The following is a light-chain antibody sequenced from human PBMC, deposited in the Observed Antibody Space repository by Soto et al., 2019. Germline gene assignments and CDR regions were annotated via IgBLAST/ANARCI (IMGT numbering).Light chain of an antibody. CDR3: AAWDDSLNGVL. CDR1: SSNIGGNT. CDR2: NNN. V-gene: IGLV1-44*01. Sequence: QSVLTQPPSASGTPGQRVTISCSGSSSNIGGNTVTWYQHLPRTAPKLLIYNNNLRPSGVPDRFSGSKSGTSASLAISGLQSEDEADYYCAAWDDSLNGVLFGGGTKLTVL. J-gene: IGLJ2*01.